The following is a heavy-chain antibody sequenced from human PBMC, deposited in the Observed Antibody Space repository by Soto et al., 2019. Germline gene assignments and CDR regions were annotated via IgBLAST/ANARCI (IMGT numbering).Heavy chain of an antibody. Sequence: GGSLRLSCAASGFTFSSYAMHWVRQAPGKGLEYVSAISSNGGSTYYANSVKGRFTISRDNSKNTLYLQMGSLRAEDMAVYYCARAVKDCSGGSCYDWFDPAGQSTLVTVSS. J-gene: IGHJ5*02. CDR2: ISSNGGST. CDR1: GFTFSSYA. D-gene: IGHD2-15*01. CDR3: ARAVKDCSGGSCYDWFDP. V-gene: IGHV3-64*01.